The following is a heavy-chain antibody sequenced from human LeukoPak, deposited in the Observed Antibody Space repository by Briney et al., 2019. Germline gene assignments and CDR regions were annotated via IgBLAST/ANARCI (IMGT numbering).Heavy chain of an antibody. CDR3: ARGGRVVVVAATPRAFDP. J-gene: IGHJ5*02. CDR2: HSGST. D-gene: IGHD2-15*01. V-gene: IGHV4-34*01. Sequence: HSGSTNYNPSLRSGGTISVDTTKKKCSLKLSSVTAADTAVYYCARGGRVVVVAATPRAFDPWGQGTLVTVSS.